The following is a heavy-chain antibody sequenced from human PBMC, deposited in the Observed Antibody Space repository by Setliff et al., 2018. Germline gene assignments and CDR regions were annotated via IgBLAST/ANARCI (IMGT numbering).Heavy chain of an antibody. CDR1: GFSLSTSGVG. CDR2: IFWDDEK. V-gene: IGHV2-5*02. J-gene: IGHJ4*02. CDR3: ARIRKGYTGYEGFDY. D-gene: IGHD5-12*01. Sequence: SGPTLVNPTQTPTMTCTVSGFSLSTSGVGVGWIRQPPGKALEWLAMIFWDDEKLYRPSLKNRLTITKDSLKRQVVLTLTNVDPMDTATYYCARIRKGYTGYEGFDYWGQGTLVTVSS.